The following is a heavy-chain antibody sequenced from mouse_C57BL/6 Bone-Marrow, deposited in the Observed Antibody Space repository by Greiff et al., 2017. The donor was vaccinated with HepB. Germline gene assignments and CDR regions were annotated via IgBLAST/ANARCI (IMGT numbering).Heavy chain of an antibody. CDR1: GYTFTSYW. CDR3: ARCYYGRPVDY. CDR2: IYPGSGST. J-gene: IGHJ2*01. D-gene: IGHD1-1*01. V-gene: IGHV1-55*01. Sequence: QVQLQQPGAELVKPGASVKLSCKASGYTFTSYWMHWVKQRPGQGLEWIGDIYPGSGSTNYNEKFKSKATLTVDTSSSTAYMQLSSLTSEDSAVYYCARCYYGRPVDYWGQGTTLTVSS.